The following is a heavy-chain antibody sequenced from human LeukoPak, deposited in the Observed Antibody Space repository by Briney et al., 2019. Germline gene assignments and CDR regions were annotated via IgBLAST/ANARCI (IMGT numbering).Heavy chain of an antibody. V-gene: IGHV3-21*01. J-gene: IGHJ4*02. CDR1: GFTFSAYI. D-gene: IGHD2-2*01. CDR3: AKEQICGSTSCPMNY. Sequence: GGSLRLSCAASGFTFSAYIMNWVRQAPGKGLEWVSSISSSSTYIYYADSVKGRFTISRDNAKNSLLLQMNSLRAEDTAVYYCAKEQICGSTSCPMNYWGQGTLVTVSS. CDR2: ISSSSTYI.